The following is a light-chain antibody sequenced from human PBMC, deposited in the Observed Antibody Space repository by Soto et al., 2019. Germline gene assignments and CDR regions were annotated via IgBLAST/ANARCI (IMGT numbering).Light chain of an antibody. Sequence: QSALTQPASVSGSPGPSITISCTGTSSDIGDYDYVSWYQHLPGKAPKLLIFDVTHRPSGVSDRFSGSKSGNTASLTISGVRPEDEADYYCCSYTDIALDVVFGGGTKVTVL. V-gene: IGLV2-14*01. CDR2: DVT. CDR3: CSYTDIALDVV. CDR1: SSDIGDYDY. J-gene: IGLJ2*01.